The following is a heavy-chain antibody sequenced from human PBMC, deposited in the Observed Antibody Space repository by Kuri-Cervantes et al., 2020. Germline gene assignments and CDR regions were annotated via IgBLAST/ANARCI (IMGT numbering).Heavy chain of an antibody. J-gene: IGHJ4*02. CDR2: ISYDGSNK. V-gene: IGHV3-30-3*01. Sequence: LSLTCAASGFTFSSYAMHWVRQAPGKGLEWVAVISYDGSNKYYADSVKGRFTISRDNSKNTLYLQMNSLRAEDTAVYYCARDFGSGYFDYWGQGTLVTVSS. CDR3: ARDFGSGYFDY. D-gene: IGHD3-3*01. CDR1: GFTFSSYA.